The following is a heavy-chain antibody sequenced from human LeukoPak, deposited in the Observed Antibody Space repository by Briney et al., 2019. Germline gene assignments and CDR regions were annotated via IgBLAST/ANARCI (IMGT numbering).Heavy chain of an antibody. D-gene: IGHD2-21*01. Sequence: GGSLRLSCAASGFSFSHYAMSWVRQAPTRGLEWVSSLRGDGETFYADSVKGRFSISRDNSNNTVYLQMNSLGVDDAAVYFCAKGRGSRAYTCFDSWGQGTLITVSS. CDR1: GFSFSHYA. CDR3: AKGRGSRAYTCFDS. V-gene: IGHV3-23*01. J-gene: IGHJ5*01. CDR2: LRGDGET.